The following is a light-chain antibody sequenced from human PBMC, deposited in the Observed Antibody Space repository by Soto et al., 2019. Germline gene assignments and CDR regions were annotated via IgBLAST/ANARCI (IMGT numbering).Light chain of an antibody. CDR1: QSVSSTY. J-gene: IGKJ5*01. CDR2: DAS. Sequence: IVLTQSPGTLSFAPGERATLSFRAIQSVSSTYLAWYHHKPGQAPRLLIYDASNRATGIPDRFSGSGSGTDFTLTISSLEPEDFAVYYCQQRSNWLPITFGQGTRLEIK. CDR3: QQRSNWLPIT. V-gene: IGKV3D-20*02.